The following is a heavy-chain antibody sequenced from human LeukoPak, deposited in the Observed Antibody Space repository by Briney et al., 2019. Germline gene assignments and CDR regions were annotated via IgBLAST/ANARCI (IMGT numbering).Heavy chain of an antibody. J-gene: IGHJ4*02. CDR1: GFNFSTYA. V-gene: IGHV3-23*01. D-gene: IGHD3-22*01. CDR2: ISGSGGVT. CDR3: AREARGSGYYDFDY. Sequence: GGSLRLSCAASGFNFSTYAMSWVRQAPGKGLEWVSGISGSGGVTYFADSVKGRFTISRDTSKNTLYLQMNSLRVDDTAVYYCAREARGSGYYDFDYWGQGTLVTVSS.